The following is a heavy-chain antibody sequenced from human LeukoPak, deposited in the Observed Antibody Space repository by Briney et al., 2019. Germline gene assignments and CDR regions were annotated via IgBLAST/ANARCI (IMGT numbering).Heavy chain of an antibody. J-gene: IGHJ6*03. CDR3: AKDAGSSWYYYYYYMDV. V-gene: IGHV3-23*01. CDR2: ISGSGGST. CDR1: GFTFSDYY. D-gene: IGHD6-13*01. Sequence: GGSLRLSCAASGFTFSDYYMSWIRQAPGKGLEWVSAISGSGGSTYYADSVKGRFTISRDNSKNTLYLQMNSLRAEDTAVYYCAKDAGSSWYYYYYYMDVWGKGTTVTVSS.